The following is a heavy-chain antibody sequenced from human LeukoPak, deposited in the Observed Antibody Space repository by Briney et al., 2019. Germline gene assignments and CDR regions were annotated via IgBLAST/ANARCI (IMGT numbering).Heavy chain of an antibody. V-gene: IGHV3-7*03. D-gene: IGHD2-15*01. CDR2: IKQDGSEK. J-gene: IGHJ4*02. CDR3: ARDELLLRMSGLDY. Sequence: TGGSLRLSCAASGFTFSSYWMSWVRQAPGKGLEWVANIKQDGSEKYYVDSVKGRFTISRDNAKNSLYLQMNSLRAEDTAVYYCARDELLLRMSGLDYWGQGTLVTVSS. CDR1: GFTFSSYW.